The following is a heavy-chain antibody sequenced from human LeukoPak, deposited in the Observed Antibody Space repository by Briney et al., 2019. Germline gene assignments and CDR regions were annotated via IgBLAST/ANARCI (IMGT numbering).Heavy chain of an antibody. D-gene: IGHD3/OR15-3a*01. CDR3: ARVGPRDAFDI. CDR1: GFTFSDYY. V-gene: IGHV3-11*06. CDR2: ISSSSSYT. J-gene: IGHJ3*02. Sequence: GGSLRLSCPASGFTFSDYYMSWIRQAPGKGLEWVSYISSSSSYTNYADSVKGRFTISRDNAKNSLYLQMNSLRAEDTAVYYCARVGPRDAFDIWGQGTMVTVSP.